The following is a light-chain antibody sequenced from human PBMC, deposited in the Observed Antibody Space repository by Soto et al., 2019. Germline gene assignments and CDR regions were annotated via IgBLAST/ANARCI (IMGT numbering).Light chain of an antibody. V-gene: IGKV1-9*01. Sequence: DIQLTQSPSFLSASAGDRVTITCRASQGITTYLAWYQQKPGKAPRLLIYAASTMPSGVPSRFSGSGSGTEFTLTISSLQPEDFATYYCLQLNSYPLSFGQGTMLEIK. CDR2: AAS. J-gene: IGKJ2*01. CDR3: LQLNSYPLS. CDR1: QGITTY.